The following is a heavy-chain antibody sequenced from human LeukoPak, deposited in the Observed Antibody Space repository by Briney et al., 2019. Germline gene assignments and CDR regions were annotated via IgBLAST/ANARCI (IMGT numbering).Heavy chain of an antibody. CDR1: GFTFSSYA. CDR3: ASSVTTPLNY. V-gene: IGHV3-30-3*01. CDR2: ISYDGSNK. D-gene: IGHD1-1*01. Sequence: GGSLRLSCAATGFTFSSYAMHWVRQAPGKGLEWVAVISYDGSNKYYADSVKGRFTISRDNSKNTLYLQMNSLRAEDTAVYYCASSVTTPLNYWGQGTLVTVSS. J-gene: IGHJ4*02.